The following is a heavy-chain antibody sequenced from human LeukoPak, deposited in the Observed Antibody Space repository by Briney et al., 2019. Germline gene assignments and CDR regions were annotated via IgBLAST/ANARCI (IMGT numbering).Heavy chain of an antibody. V-gene: IGHV4-34*01. CDR3: ARGYFDYHGSGSYYNLIDY. CDR2: INHSRAT. CDR1: GGSFIGYY. D-gene: IGHD3-10*01. J-gene: IGHJ4*02. Sequence: PSETLSLTCAVSGGSFIGYYWSWIRQPPGKGLEWIGEINHSRATNYNPSPKSRVTISVVTSKKEFSLKLKSVTAADTAIYYCARGYFDYHGSGSYYNLIDYWGQGILVTVSS.